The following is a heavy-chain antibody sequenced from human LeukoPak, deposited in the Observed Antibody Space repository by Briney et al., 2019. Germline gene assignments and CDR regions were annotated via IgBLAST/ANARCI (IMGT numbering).Heavy chain of an antibody. V-gene: IGHV1-69*01. Sequence: SVKVSCKASGGTFTSYAISWVRQPPGQGLEWMGGFFPIFGTANYAQTFQGRVTITADESTSTAYMELSSLRSEDTAVYYCARYSYGSSDYWGQGTLVTVSS. CDR1: GGTFTSYA. D-gene: IGHD5-18*01. CDR3: ARYSYGSSDY. J-gene: IGHJ4*02. CDR2: FFPIFGTA.